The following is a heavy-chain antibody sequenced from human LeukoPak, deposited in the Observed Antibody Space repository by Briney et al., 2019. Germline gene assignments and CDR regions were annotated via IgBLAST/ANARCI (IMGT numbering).Heavy chain of an antibody. V-gene: IGHV3-74*01. CDR2: ISTDGSST. D-gene: IGHD1-1*01. Sequence: PGGSLRLSCAASGFTFSRYWMHWLRQAPGKGLVWVSRISTDGSSTSYADSVKGRFTISRDSGKNTLYLQMNSLRAEDTAVYYCARGQSTGTTAQPDYWGQGTLVTVSS. J-gene: IGHJ4*02. CDR1: GFTFSRYW. CDR3: ARGQSTGTTAQPDY.